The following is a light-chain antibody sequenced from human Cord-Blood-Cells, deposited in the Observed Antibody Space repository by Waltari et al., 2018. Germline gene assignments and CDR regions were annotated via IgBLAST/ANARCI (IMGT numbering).Light chain of an antibody. Sequence: QSALTQPRSVSGSPGQSVTISCTGTSSDVGGYNYVSWYQQPPGKAPKLMIYDVSKRPSGVPDRFSGSKSGNTASLTISGLQAEDEADYYCCSYAGSYTSNWVFGGGTKLTVL. CDR3: CSYAGSYTSNWV. J-gene: IGLJ3*02. V-gene: IGLV2-11*01. CDR2: DVS. CDR1: SSDVGGYNY.